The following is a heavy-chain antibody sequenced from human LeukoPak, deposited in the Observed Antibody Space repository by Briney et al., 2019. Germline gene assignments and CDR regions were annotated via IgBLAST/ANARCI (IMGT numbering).Heavy chain of an antibody. V-gene: IGHV4-38-2*02. J-gene: IGHJ4*02. CDR3: AREGEDCSGGSCYHYYFDY. Sequence: TSETLSLTCTVSGYSISSGYYWGWIRQPPGKGLEWIGSIYHSGSTYYNPSLKSRVTISVDTSKNQFSLKLSSVTAADTAVYSCAREGEDCSGGSCYHYYFDYWGQGTLVTVSS. D-gene: IGHD2-15*01. CDR2: IYHSGST. CDR1: GYSISSGYY.